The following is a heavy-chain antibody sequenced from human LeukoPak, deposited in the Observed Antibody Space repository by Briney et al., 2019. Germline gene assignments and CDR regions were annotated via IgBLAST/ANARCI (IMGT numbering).Heavy chain of an antibody. CDR1: GGSFSGYY. CDR2: INQSGST. V-gene: IGHV4-34*01. CDR3: ARRSYHYDFWSGYYGGYMDV. Sequence: SETLSLTCAVYGGSFSGYYWSWIRQPPGKGLEWIGEINQSGSTNYNPSLKSRVTISVDTSKNQFSLKLSSVTAADTAVYYCARRSYHYDFWSGYYGGYMDVWGKGTTVTVSS. J-gene: IGHJ6*03. D-gene: IGHD3-3*01.